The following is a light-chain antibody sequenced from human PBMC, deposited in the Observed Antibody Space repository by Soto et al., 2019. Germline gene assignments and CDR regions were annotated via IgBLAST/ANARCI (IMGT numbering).Light chain of an antibody. Sequence: ELTQPPSVSVAPGQTARITCGGNNIGTKSVHWYQQKPGQAPVLVVYDDSGRPSGIPERFSGSNSGNTATLTISRVEAGDETDYYCQVWESSSDTYVFGPGTKVTVL. CDR2: DDS. CDR3: QVWESSSDTYV. V-gene: IGLV3-21*02. J-gene: IGLJ1*01. CDR1: NIGTKS.